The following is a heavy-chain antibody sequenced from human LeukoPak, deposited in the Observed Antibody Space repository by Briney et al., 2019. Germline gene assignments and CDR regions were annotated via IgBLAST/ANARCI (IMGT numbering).Heavy chain of an antibody. Sequence: ASVKVSCKASGGTFSSYAISWVRQAPGQGLEWMGGIIPIFGTANYAQKLQGRVTMTTDTSTSTAYMELRSLRSDDTAVYYCARGLPSWYSLVFDYWGQGTLVTVSS. V-gene: IGHV1-69*05. D-gene: IGHD2-15*01. J-gene: IGHJ4*02. CDR1: GGTFSSYA. CDR2: IIPIFGTA. CDR3: ARGLPSWYSLVFDY.